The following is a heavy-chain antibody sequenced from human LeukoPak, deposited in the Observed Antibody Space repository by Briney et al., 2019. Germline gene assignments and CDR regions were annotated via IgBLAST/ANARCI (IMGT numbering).Heavy chain of an antibody. CDR2: INPSGGST. J-gene: IGHJ5*02. CDR3: ARTPRDVNWNRGQGNWLDP. D-gene: IGHD1-20*01. V-gene: IGHV1-46*01. Sequence: ASVKVSCKASGYTFTSYYMHWVRQAPGQGLEWMGIINPSGGSTSYAQKFQGRVTMTRDTSTSTVYMELSSLRSEDTAVYYCARTPRDVNWNRGQGNWLDPWGQGTLVTVSS. CDR1: GYTFTSYY.